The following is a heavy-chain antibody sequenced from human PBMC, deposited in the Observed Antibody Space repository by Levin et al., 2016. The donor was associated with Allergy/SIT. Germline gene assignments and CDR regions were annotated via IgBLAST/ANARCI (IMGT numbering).Heavy chain of an antibody. CDR1: GFTFSDYY. J-gene: IGHJ4*02. V-gene: IGHV3-74*01. Sequence: GGSLRLSCAASGFTFSDYYMTWVRQAPGKGPEWVSNINTDGSIQTYADSVKGRFTISRDNAKNTLYLQMSSLRAEDTAVYYCAYFMRLDPKWGQGTLVTVSS. CDR3: AYFMRLDPK. D-gene: IGHD3-16*01. CDR2: INTDGSIQ.